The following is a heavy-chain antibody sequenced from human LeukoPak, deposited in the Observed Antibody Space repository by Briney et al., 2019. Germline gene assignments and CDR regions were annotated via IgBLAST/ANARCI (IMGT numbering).Heavy chain of an antibody. Sequence: GGSLRLSCAASGFTFSSCSMNGVRQAPGKGLEWVSSISSSSSYIYYADSVNGRFTISRDNAKNSLYLQMNSLRAEGTAVYYCARAIPKYSSSSGATDYWGQGTLVTVSS. D-gene: IGHD6-6*01. J-gene: IGHJ4*02. CDR1: GFTFSSCS. V-gene: IGHV3-21*01. CDR2: ISSSSSYI. CDR3: ARAIPKYSSSSGATDY.